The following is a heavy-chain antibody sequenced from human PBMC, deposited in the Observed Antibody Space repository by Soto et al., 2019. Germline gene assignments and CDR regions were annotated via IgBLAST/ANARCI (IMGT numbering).Heavy chain of an antibody. V-gene: IGHV1-18*01. CDR1: GYTFTNHY. D-gene: IGHD3-9*01. Sequence: QVQLVQSGADVKKPGASVKVSCKASGYTFTNHYISWVRQAPGQGPEWLGWISPSTGKTNYPQKFQGRVSMTTDTSTNKASMELRSLRSDDTAVYYCARDQPKGLDDAFDLWGQGTMVTVSS. J-gene: IGHJ3*01. CDR2: ISPSTGKT. CDR3: ARDQPKGLDDAFDL.